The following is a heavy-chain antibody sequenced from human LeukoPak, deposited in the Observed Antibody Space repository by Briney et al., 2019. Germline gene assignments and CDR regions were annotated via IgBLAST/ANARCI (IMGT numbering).Heavy chain of an antibody. Sequence: PSETLSLTCAGYVGSFSGYYWRWIRQPPGKGLEWIGDINYSGSTNYNPSLKSRVTISVDTSNTQSSLKLTSVTPTTPPVYSCPRAGEVVVTAIRVCSFDSWGQGTPVTVSS. V-gene: IGHV4-34*01. CDR1: VGSFSGYY. CDR2: INYSGST. J-gene: IGHJ4*02. CDR3: PRAGEVVVTAIRVCSFDS. D-gene: IGHD2-21*02.